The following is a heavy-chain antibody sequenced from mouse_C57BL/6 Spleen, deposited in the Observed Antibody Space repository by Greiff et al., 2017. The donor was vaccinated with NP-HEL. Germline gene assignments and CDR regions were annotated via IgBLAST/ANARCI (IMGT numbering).Heavy chain of an antibody. V-gene: IGHV1-82*01. CDR1: GYAFSSSW. J-gene: IGHJ4*01. D-gene: IGHD2-3*01. CDR2: IYPGDGDT. Sequence: VQLQQSGPELVKPGASVKISCKASGYAFSSSWMNWVKQRPGKGLEWIGRIYPGDGDTNYNGKFKGKATLTADKSSSTAYMQLSSLTSEDSAVYFCARSDDAMDYWGQGTSVTVAS. CDR3: ARSDDAMDY.